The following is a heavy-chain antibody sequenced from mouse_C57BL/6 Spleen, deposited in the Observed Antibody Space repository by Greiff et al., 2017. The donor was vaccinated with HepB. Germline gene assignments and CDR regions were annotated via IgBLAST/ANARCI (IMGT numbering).Heavy chain of an antibody. CDR3: ARRAYGSSHLYFDV. D-gene: IGHD1-1*01. J-gene: IGHJ1*03. CDR1: GYTFTDYN. V-gene: IGHV1-22*01. CDR2: INPNNGGT. Sequence: VHVKQSGPELVKPGASVKMSCKASGYTFTDYNMHWVKQSHGKSLEWIGYINPNNGGTSYNQKFKGKATLTVNKSSSTAYMELRSLTSEDSAGYYCARRAYGSSHLYFDVWGTGTTVTVSS.